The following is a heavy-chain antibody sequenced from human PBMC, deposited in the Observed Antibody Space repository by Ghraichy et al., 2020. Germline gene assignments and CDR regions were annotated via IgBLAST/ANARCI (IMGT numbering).Heavy chain of an antibody. CDR3: AKGAYGEGYAYFDY. D-gene: IGHD4-17*01. Sequence: GGSLRLSCAASGFTFSSYGMHWVRQAPGKGLEWVAVISYDGSNKYYADSVKGRFTISRDNSKNTLYLQMNSLRAEDTAVYYCAKGAYGEGYAYFDYWGQGTLVTVSS. J-gene: IGHJ4*02. CDR1: GFTFSSYG. V-gene: IGHV3-30*18. CDR2: ISYDGSNK.